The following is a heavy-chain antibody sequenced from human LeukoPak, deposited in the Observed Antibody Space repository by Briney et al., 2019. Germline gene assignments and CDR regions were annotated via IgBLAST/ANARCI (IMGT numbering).Heavy chain of an antibody. Sequence: GGSLRLSCAASGFTFDDYALYWVRQAPGKGLEWVSGISWNSGSIGYADSVKGRFTISRDNAKNSLYLQMNSLRAEDMALYYCAKEHTYYYDSSGYSYFDYWGQGTLVTVSS. J-gene: IGHJ4*02. V-gene: IGHV3-9*03. D-gene: IGHD3-22*01. CDR2: ISWNSGSI. CDR3: AKEHTYYYDSSGYSYFDY. CDR1: GFTFDDYA.